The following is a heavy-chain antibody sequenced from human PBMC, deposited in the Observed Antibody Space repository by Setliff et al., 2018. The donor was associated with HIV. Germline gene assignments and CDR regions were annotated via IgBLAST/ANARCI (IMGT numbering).Heavy chain of an antibody. V-gene: IGHV4-59*08. CDR3: ARHYFDY. Sequence: PSETLSLTCTVSGDSISYYYWSWIRQPPGKGLEWIGYIFSTGSTNYNPSLKSRLTISIDTSKNHFSLKLNSVTAADTAIYYCARHYFDYWGQGTLVTVSS. J-gene: IGHJ4*02. CDR2: IFSTGST. CDR1: GDSISYYY.